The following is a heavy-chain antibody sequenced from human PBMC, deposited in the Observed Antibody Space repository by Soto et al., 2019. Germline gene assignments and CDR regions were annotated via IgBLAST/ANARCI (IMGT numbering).Heavy chain of an antibody. CDR2: IIPIFGTA. J-gene: IGHJ4*02. CDR1: GGTFSSYA. Sequence: QVQLVQSGAEVKKPGSSVKVSCKASGGTFSSYAISWVRQAPGQGLEWMGGIIPIFGTANYAQKFQGRVTITADESTSTAYLELSSLRSEDTAVYYCACSSGPAPTVTTVTAFDYGGQGTLVTVSS. D-gene: IGHD4-17*01. CDR3: ACSSGPAPTVTTVTAFDY. V-gene: IGHV1-69*01.